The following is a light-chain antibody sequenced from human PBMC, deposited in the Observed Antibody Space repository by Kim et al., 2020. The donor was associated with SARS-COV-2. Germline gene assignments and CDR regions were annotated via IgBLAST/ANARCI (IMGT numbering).Light chain of an antibody. CDR2: GAS. J-gene: IGKJ5*01. CDR1: QSVSNN. V-gene: IGKV3-15*01. Sequence: ETVMTQAPATLSVSPGETATLSCRASQSVSNNLAWYQQKPGQAPRLIIYGASTRATGIPARFSGSGSGTEFTLIITSLQSEDFAVYYCQQYNNWPPISFDQGTRLEIK. CDR3: QQYNNWPPIS.